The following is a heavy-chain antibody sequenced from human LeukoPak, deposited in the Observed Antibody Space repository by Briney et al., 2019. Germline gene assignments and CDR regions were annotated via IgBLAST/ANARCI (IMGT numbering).Heavy chain of an antibody. V-gene: IGHV3-23*01. Sequence: GGSLILSCAASGFTFSSYVMSWVRQAPGKGLEWVSSISDTGGDTYYTDSVKGRFTISRDNSKNTLYLQMNSLRAEDTAVYYCAKDRIRGDSYWGQGTLVTVSS. CDR1: GFTFSSYV. CDR2: ISDTGGDT. D-gene: IGHD3-16*01. CDR3: AKDRIRGDSY. J-gene: IGHJ4*02.